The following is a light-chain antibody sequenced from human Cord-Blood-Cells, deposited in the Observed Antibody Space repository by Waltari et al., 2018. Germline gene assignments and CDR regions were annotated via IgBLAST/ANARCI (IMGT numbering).Light chain of an antibody. Sequence: EIVMTQSPATLSVSPGERATLSCRASQSVSSNLAWYQQRPGQAPRLLIYGASTRATGIPARFSVSGSGTEFTLTISSLQSEDFAVYDCQQYNNWPLTFGGGTKVEIK. J-gene: IGKJ4*01. CDR2: GAS. CDR3: QQYNNWPLT. V-gene: IGKV3-15*01. CDR1: QSVSSN.